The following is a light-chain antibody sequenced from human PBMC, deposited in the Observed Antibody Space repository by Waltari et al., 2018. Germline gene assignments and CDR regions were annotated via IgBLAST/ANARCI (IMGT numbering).Light chain of an antibody. J-gene: IGKJ1*01. CDR1: QSLLYSDYNRNY. CDR3: HQYYTPPSAT. V-gene: IGKV4-1*01. CDR2: WAS. Sequence: DIVMTQSPDSLTVSMGERATINCKSSQSLLYSDYNRNYLAWYQQKPGQPPKLLISWASVRESGVPDRFSGSGSGTDFTLSISSLQAEDVAVYYCHQYYTPPSATFGQGTKVEI.